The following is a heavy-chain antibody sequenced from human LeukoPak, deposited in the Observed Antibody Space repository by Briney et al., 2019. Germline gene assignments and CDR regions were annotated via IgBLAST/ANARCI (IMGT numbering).Heavy chain of an antibody. Sequence: HPGGSLRLSCAASGFTFSSYAMHWVRQAPGKGLEWVAVISYDGSNKYYADSVKGRFTISRDNSKNTLYLQMSSLRAEDTAVYYCARDSLVGAPASVFDYWGQGTLVTVPS. D-gene: IGHD1-26*01. CDR1: GFTFSSYA. V-gene: IGHV3-30-3*01. J-gene: IGHJ4*02. CDR3: ARDSLVGAPASVFDY. CDR2: ISYDGSNK.